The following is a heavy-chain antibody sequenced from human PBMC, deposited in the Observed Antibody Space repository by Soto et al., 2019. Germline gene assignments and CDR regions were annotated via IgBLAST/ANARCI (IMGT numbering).Heavy chain of an antibody. D-gene: IGHD5-12*01. V-gene: IGHV3-15*07. J-gene: IGHJ4*02. CDR2: IKSKTDGGTT. Sequence: EVQLVESGGGLVKPGGSLRLSCAASGFTFSNAWMNWVRQAPGKGLEWVGRIKSKTDGGTTDYAAPVKGRFTISRDDSKNTLYLQMNSLKTEDTAVYYCTTGAGVSSGYDLGIGYWGQGTLVTVSS. CDR1: GFTFSNAW. CDR3: TTGAGVSSGYDLGIGY.